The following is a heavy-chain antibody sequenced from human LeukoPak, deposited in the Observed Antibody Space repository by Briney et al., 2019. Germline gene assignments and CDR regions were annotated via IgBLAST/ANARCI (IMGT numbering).Heavy chain of an antibody. J-gene: IGHJ5*02. CDR3: ARHIHGSGSFPFDP. V-gene: IGHV5-10-1*01. Sequence: GESLKISCKGSGYIFTSYWISWVRQMPGKGLEWMGRIDPSDSYTHYSLSFQGHVTISADKSISTAYLQWSSLKASDTAMYYCARHIHGSGSFPFDPWGQGTLVTVSS. D-gene: IGHD3-10*01. CDR2: IDPSDSYT. CDR1: GYIFTSYW.